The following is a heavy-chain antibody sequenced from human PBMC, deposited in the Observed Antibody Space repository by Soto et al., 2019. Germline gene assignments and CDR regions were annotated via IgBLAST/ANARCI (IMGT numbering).Heavy chain of an antibody. D-gene: IGHD6-6*01. V-gene: IGHV3-73*01. CDR1: GFTFSGSD. J-gene: IGHJ6*02. CDR2: IRSKANSYAT. Sequence: GGTLRLSCAVSGFTFSGSDMHWVRQASGKGLEWVGRIRSKANSYATTYAESVKGRFTISRDDSKNTAYLQMNSLKTEDTAVYYCTSDGSSSEYCYYGMDFWGQGTTVTVSS. CDR3: TSDGSSSEYCYYGMDF.